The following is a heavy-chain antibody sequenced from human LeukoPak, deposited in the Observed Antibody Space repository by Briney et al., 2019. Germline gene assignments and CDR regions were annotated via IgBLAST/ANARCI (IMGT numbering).Heavy chain of an antibody. D-gene: IGHD1-1*01. CDR3: ARPVPSRLGWFDP. V-gene: IGHV4-39*07. Sequence: PSETLSLTCTVSGGSISSTNYYWGWIRQPPGKGLEWIGSIFYNGRSYHNPSLKSRVTISVDTSKNQFSLKLSSVTAADTAVYYCARPVPSRLGWFDPWGQGTLVTVSS. CDR2: IFYNGRS. CDR1: GGSISSTNYY. J-gene: IGHJ5*02.